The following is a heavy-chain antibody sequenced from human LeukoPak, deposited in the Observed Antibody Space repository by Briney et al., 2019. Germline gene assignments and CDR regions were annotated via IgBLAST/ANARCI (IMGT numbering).Heavy chain of an antibody. CDR1: GGSFSGYY. Sequence: TSETLSLTCAVYGGSFSGYYWSWISHPPGKGLEWLGEINHSGSTNYNPTLKSRVTISVHTSKNQFSLKLISVTAADTAVYYCARGRPYYDSSGYKIYVDYWGQGTLVTVSS. CDR3: ARGRPYYDSSGYKIYVDY. V-gene: IGHV4-34*01. CDR2: INHSGST. D-gene: IGHD3-22*01. J-gene: IGHJ4*02.